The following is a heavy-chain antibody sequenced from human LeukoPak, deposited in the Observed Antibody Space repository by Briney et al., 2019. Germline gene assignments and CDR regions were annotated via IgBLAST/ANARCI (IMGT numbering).Heavy chain of an antibody. V-gene: IGHV3-23*01. D-gene: IGHD5-24*01. CDR2: ISTSGDNT. CDR1: GFTFSSYA. CDR3: ARSRDGYNLLDF. J-gene: IGHJ4*02. Sequence: GGSLRLSCAASGFTFSSYAMTWVRQAPGKGLEWVSAISTSGDNTYYADSVRGRFTISRDNSKNTLYLQMDNLRAEDSALYFCARSRDGYNLLDFWGQGTLVTVSS.